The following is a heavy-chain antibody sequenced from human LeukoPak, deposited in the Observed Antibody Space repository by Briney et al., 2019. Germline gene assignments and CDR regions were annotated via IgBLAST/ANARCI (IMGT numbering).Heavy chain of an antibody. J-gene: IGHJ4*02. CDR3: AKDACSSTSCSNDY. CDR2: ISWNSGNI. D-gene: IGHD2-2*01. Sequence: GGSLRLSCAASGFTFDDYAMHWVRQAPGKGLEWVSGISWNSGNIDYADSVKGRFTISRDNAKNSLYLQMNSLRAEDTALYYCAKDACSSTSCSNDYWGQETLVTVSS. V-gene: IGHV3-9*01. CDR1: GFTFDDYA.